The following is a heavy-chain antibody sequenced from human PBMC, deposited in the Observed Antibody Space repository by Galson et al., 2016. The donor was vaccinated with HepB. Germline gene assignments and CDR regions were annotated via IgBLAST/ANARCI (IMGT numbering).Heavy chain of an antibody. CDR1: GFSFSSYS. D-gene: IGHD3-3*01. V-gene: IGHV3-21*01. CDR3: ARDTKDFWP. J-gene: IGHJ5*02. Sequence: SLRLSCAASGFSFSSYSMNWVRQAPGKGLEWVSTISRTSSYKHYADSVKGRFTISRDNAKNSLFLQMNSLTVGDTAVYYCARDTKDFWPWGQGSLVTVSS. CDR2: ISRTSSYK.